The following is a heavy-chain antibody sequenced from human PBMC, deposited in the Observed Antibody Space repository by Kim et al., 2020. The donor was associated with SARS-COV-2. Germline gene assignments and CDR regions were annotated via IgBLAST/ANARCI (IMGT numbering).Heavy chain of an antibody. CDR3: VGCGGSCYVGAFDI. J-gene: IGHJ3*02. CDR2: ISAYNGNT. D-gene: IGHD2-15*01. V-gene: IGHV1-18*04. CDR1: GYTFTSYG. Sequence: ASVKVSCKSSGYTFTSYGISWVRQAPGQGLEWMGWISAYNGNTNYAQKLQGRVTMTTDTSTSTAYMELRSLRSDDTAVYYCVGCGGSCYVGAFDIWGQGTMVTVSS.